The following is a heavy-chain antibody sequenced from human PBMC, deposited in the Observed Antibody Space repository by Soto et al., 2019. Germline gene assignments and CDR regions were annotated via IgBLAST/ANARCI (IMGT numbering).Heavy chain of an antibody. D-gene: IGHD3-22*01. V-gene: IGHV3-53*01. CDR1: GFTVSSNY. Sequence: GGSLRLSCAASGFTVSSNYMSWVRQAPGKGLEWVSVIYSGDYTYYADSVKGRFTISRDNAKNSLYLQMNSLRAEDTAVYYCATYYYDSSQTPYYYYGMDVWGQGTTVTVSS. CDR2: IYSGDYT. CDR3: ATYYYDSSQTPYYYYGMDV. J-gene: IGHJ6*02.